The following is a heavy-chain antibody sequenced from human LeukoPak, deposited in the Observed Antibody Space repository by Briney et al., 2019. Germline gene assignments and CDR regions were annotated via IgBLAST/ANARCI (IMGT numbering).Heavy chain of an antibody. CDR1: GFTFSSYA. CDR2: ISGSGGST. CDR3: AKVRRGAAMALDAFDI. J-gene: IGHJ3*02. V-gene: IGHV3-23*01. Sequence: GGSLRLSCAASGFTFSSYAMSWVRQAPGKGLEWVSAISGSGGSTYYADSVKGRFTISRDNSKNTLYLQMNSLRAEDTAVYYCAKVRRGAAMALDAFDIWGQGTMVTVYS. D-gene: IGHD5-18*01.